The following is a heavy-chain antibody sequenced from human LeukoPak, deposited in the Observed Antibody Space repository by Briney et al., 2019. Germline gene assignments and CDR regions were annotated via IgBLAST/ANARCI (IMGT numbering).Heavy chain of an antibody. J-gene: IGHJ4*02. Sequence: ASVKVSCKASGGTFSSYAISWVRQAPGQGLEWMGGIIPIFGTANYAQKFQGRVTITADESTSTAYMELSSLRSEDTAVYYCARVNSGYDGSLDYWGQGTLVTVSS. V-gene: IGHV1-69*13. CDR2: IIPIFGTA. CDR3: ARVNSGYDGSLDY. CDR1: GGTFSSYA. D-gene: IGHD5-12*01.